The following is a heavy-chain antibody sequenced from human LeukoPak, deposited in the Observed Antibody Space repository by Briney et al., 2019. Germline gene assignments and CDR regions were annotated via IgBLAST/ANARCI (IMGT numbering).Heavy chain of an antibody. Sequence: SETLSLTCTVSGGSISSYYWSWIRQPPGKGLEWIGYIYYSGSTDYNPSLKSRVTISVDTSKNQFSLKLSSVTAADTAVYYCARRLSAAAGTSYFDYWGQGTLVTVSS. CDR1: GGSISSYY. CDR3: ARRLSAAAGTSYFDY. J-gene: IGHJ4*02. CDR2: IYYSGST. D-gene: IGHD6-13*01. V-gene: IGHV4-59*12.